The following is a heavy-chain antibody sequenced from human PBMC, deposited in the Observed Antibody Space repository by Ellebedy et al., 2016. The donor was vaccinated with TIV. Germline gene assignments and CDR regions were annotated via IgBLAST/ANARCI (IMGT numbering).Heavy chain of an antibody. J-gene: IGHJ2*01. CDR2: INTGGGGT. V-gene: IGHV1-46*01. CDR3: ARSIPGGNYYRDL. Sequence: AASVKVSCKASGYTYFIHWVRQAPGQGLEWMGIINTGGGGTNYAQKFQGRVSMTRDTSTSTVYMELSSLRSEDTAVYYCARSIPGGNYYRDLWGRGTLVTVSS. CDR1: GYTYF. D-gene: IGHD6-6*01.